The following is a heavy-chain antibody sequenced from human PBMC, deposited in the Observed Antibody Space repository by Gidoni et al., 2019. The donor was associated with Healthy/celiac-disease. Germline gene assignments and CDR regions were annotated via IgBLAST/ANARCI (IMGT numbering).Heavy chain of an antibody. CDR3: ARGPPIPYYYYYYMDV. Sequence: QVQLQQWGAGLLKPSETLSLTCAVYGGSFSGYYWSWIRQPPGKGLEWIGEINHSGSTNYNPSLKSRVTISVDTSKNQFSLKLSSVTAADTAVYYCARGPPIPYYYYYYMDVWGKGTTVTVSS. CDR2: INHSGST. CDR1: GGSFSGYY. J-gene: IGHJ6*03. V-gene: IGHV4-34*01.